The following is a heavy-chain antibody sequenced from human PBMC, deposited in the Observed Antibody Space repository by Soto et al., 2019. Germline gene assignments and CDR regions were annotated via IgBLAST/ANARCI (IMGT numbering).Heavy chain of an antibody. V-gene: IGHV4-39*07. J-gene: IGHJ4*02. D-gene: IGHD2-8*01. Sequence: SETLSLTCTVSGGSITSSSYYWGWIRQPPGKGLEWIGEIYHSGSTNYNPSLKSRVTISVDKSKNQFSLKLSSVTAADTAVYYCARDVRTTRASGFDYWGQGTLVTVSS. CDR3: ARDVRTTRASGFDY. CDR1: GGSITSSSYY. CDR2: IYHSGST.